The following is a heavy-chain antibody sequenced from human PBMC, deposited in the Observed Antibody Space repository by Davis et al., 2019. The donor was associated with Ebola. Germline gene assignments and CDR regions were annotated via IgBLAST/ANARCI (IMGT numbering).Heavy chain of an antibody. J-gene: IGHJ4*02. CDR2: ISGSGGST. Sequence: GESLKISCEASGFTFSSYAMSWVRQAPGKGLEWVSAISGSGGSTYYADSVKGRFTISRDNSKNTLYLQMNSLRAEDTAVYYCAKGDYGDSDGYWGQGTLVTVSS. CDR3: AKGDYGDSDGY. V-gene: IGHV3-23*01. D-gene: IGHD4-17*01. CDR1: GFTFSSYA.